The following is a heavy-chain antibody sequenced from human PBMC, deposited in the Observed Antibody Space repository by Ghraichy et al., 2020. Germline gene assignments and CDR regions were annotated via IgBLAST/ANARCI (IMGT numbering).Heavy chain of an antibody. CDR1: GFTFSSYA. J-gene: IGHJ6*02. V-gene: IGHV3-48*02. CDR3: ARPSYGMDV. Sequence: GGSLTLSCAASGFTFSSYAMNWVRQAPGKGLEWVSYISSTSGTIYYADSVRGRFTISRDNAKKSLYLQMNSLRDEDTAVYYCARPSYGMDVWGQGTTVTVSS. CDR2: ISSTSGTI.